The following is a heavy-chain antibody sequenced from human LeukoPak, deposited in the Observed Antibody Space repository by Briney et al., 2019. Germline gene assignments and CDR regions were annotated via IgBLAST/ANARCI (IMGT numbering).Heavy chain of an antibody. D-gene: IGHD1-26*01. Sequence: GGSLRLSCAAFGFVFTDYGMHWVRQAPGKGLEWVAFIRYDGSDKFYADSVKGRFTISRDNFKNTLYLQMNSLRAEDTAVYYCAKGDSGNYGAFHMWGQGTMVTVSS. CDR1: GFVFTDYG. CDR3: AKGDSGNYGAFHM. CDR2: IRYDGSDK. J-gene: IGHJ3*02. V-gene: IGHV3-30*02.